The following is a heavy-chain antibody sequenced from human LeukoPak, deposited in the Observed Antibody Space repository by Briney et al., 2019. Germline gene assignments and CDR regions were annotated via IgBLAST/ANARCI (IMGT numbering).Heavy chain of an antibody. V-gene: IGHV4-38-2*02. Sequence: SETLSLTCTVSGYSISSGYYWGWNRQPPGKGLEWIGSFYHSGSTYYNPSLKSRVTISVDTSKNQFSLKLSSVTAADTAVYYCARDRAGASAYWGQGTLVTVSS. J-gene: IGHJ4*02. CDR3: ARDRAGASAY. CDR1: GYSISSGYY. D-gene: IGHD1-26*01. CDR2: FYHSGST.